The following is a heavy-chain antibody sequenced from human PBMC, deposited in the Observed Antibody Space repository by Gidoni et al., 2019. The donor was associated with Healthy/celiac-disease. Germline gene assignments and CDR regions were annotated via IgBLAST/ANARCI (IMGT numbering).Heavy chain of an antibody. CDR2: NKSKTDGGTT. Sequence: EVQPVESGGGLVKPGGSIRPSCAASGFTFSNAWMSWVRQAPGKGLEWGGRNKSKTDGGTTDCAAPVKGRFTITRDDSKDALYLQMNSLKTEDTAVYDCTADGRYCSSTSCLKDFDYWGQGTLVTVSS. D-gene: IGHD2-2*01. J-gene: IGHJ4*02. CDR3: TADGRYCSSTSCLKDFDY. CDR1: GFTFSNAW. V-gene: IGHV3-15*01.